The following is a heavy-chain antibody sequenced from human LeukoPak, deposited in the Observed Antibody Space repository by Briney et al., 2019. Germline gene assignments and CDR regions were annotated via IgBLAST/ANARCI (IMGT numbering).Heavy chain of an antibody. Sequence: GGSLRLSCAVSGFTFSDAWMAWVRQAPGKGLEWVGHIQTKAAGGTTDYAAPVKGRFTISGDDSRNTVYLQMNSLKTEDTAMYYCTTGGYSYHYLYVNWAQGALVSVSS. V-gene: IGHV3-15*01. D-gene: IGHD5-18*01. CDR2: IQTKAAGGTT. CDR1: GFTFSDAW. CDR3: TTGGYSYHYLYVN. J-gene: IGHJ4*02.